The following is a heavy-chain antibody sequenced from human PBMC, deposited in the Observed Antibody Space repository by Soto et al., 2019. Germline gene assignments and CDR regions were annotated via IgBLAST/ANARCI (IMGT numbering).Heavy chain of an antibody. CDR2: ISSSSRAI. Sequence: EVQLVESGGGLVQPGGSLRLSCTASGFIFSAYNMNWVRQAPGMGLEWVSYISSSSRAIYYADSVKGRFTISRDNAKTSLYLQMNSLRDEDTAVYFCARDDSGGYGRLTYFDYWGQGTLVTVSS. J-gene: IGHJ4*02. D-gene: IGHD5-18*01. V-gene: IGHV3-48*02. CDR1: GFIFSAYN. CDR3: ARDDSGGYGRLTYFDY.